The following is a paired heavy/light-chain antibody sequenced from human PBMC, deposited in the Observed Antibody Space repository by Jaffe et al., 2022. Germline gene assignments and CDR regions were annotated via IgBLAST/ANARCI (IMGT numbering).Heavy chain of an antibody. CDR1: GFTFSSHW. D-gene: IGHD1-1*01. Sequence: EVQLVESGGGLVQPGGSLRLSCAASGFTFSSHWMHWVRQAPGKGLVWVSRISPDGSSTSFAESVKGRFTLSRDNAEKTLYLQMNSLRAEDTAMYYCSRGTTAWGAWFDPWGQGTLVTVSS. CDR3: SRGTTAWGAWFDP. V-gene: IGHV3-74*01. J-gene: IGHJ5*02. CDR2: ISPDGSST.
Light chain of an antibody. CDR2: EVS. CDR3: CSYALSNSVLYV. V-gene: IGLV2-23*02. J-gene: IGLJ1*01. CDR1: SSDVGSDNL. Sequence: QSALTQPASVSGSPGQSITISCTGSSSDVGSDNLVSWYQQHPGKAPKLMIFEVSQRPSGVSNRFSGSKSGNTASLTISGLQAEDEADYYCCSYALSNSVLYVFGTGTQVTVL.